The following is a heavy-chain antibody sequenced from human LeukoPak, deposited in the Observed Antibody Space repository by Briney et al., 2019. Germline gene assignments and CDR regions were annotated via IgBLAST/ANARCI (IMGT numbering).Heavy chain of an antibody. D-gene: IGHD2-15*01. Sequence: PGGSLRLSCAASGFTFSSYSMNWVRQAPGKGLEWVSYISSSSSTIYYADSVKGRFTISRDNAKNSLYLQMNSLRAEDTAVYYCATGYCSGGSCRTPVNLFDYWGQGTLVTVSS. J-gene: IGHJ4*02. V-gene: IGHV3-48*04. CDR2: ISSSSSTI. CDR3: ATGYCSGGSCRTPVNLFDY. CDR1: GFTFSSYS.